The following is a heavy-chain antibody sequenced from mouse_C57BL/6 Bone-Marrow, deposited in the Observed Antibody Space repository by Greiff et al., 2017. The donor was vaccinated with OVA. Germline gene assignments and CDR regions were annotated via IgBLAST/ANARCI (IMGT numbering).Heavy chain of an antibody. D-gene: IGHD2-10*01. J-gene: IGHJ4*01. CDR3: ANLLCAMDY. Sequence: EVKLQQSGAGLVKPGASLKLSCAASGFTFSSYAMSWVRQTPEKRLEWVATISDGGSYTYYPDNVKGRFTISRDNAKNNLYLQLSHLKSEDTAMYYCANLLCAMDYWGRGTSVTVSS. V-gene: IGHV5-4*03. CDR2: ISDGGSYT. CDR1: GFTFSSYA.